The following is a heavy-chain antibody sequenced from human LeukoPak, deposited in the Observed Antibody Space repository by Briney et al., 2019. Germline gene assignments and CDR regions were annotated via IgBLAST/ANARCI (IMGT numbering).Heavy chain of an antibody. V-gene: IGHV4-34*01. J-gene: IGHJ4*02. CDR2: IDHSGST. CDR1: GGSFSGYY. CDR3: EGGSYYTEGQDY. D-gene: IGHD1-26*01. Sequence: SETLSLTCAIYGGSFSGYYWSWIRQPPGKGLEWIGEIDHSGSTNYNPSLKSRVTISVDTSKNQFSLKLSSVTAADTAVYYCEGGSYYTEGQDYWGQGTLVTVSS.